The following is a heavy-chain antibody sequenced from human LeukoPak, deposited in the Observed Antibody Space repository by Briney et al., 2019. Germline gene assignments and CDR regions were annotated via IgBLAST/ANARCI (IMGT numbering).Heavy chain of an antibody. CDR1: GGTFSSYA. CDR2: IIPIFGTA. V-gene: IGHV1-69*05. Sequence: GASVKVSCKASGGTFSSYAISWVRQAPGQGLEWMGGIIPIFGTANYAKKFQGRVTITTDESTSTAYMELSSLRYEDTAVYYCARQFRNYYGSARGPLDVWGKGSTVTVSS. CDR3: ARQFRNYYGSARGPLDV. J-gene: IGHJ6*01. D-gene: IGHD3-10*01.